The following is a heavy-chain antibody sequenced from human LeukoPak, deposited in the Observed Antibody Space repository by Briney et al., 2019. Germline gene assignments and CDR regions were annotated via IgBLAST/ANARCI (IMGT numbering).Heavy chain of an antibody. CDR1: GGTFSSYA. D-gene: IGHD3-10*01. J-gene: IGHJ5*02. Sequence: SVKVSCKASGGTFSSYAMSWVRQAPGQGLEWMGRIIPIFGTVDFAQKFQGRVMIRTDESTSIVYMELSSLTPDDTAVYYCARGHLGEIRADQNWFDPWGQGTLVTVSS. V-gene: IGHV1-69*05. CDR2: IIPIFGTV. CDR3: ARGHLGEIRADQNWFDP.